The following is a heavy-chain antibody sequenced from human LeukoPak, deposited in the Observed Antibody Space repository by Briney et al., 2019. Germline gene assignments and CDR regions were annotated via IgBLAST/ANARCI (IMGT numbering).Heavy chain of an antibody. CDR3: ARGGQSEASFFGI. Sequence: SETLSLTCAVYGGSFSGYYWSWIHQPPGKGLEWIGEINHSGSTNYNASLESRVTISVDTSKNQFSLKLSSVTAADTAVYYCARGGQSEASFFGIWGQGTMVTVSS. CDR2: INHSGST. V-gene: IGHV4-34*01. D-gene: IGHD5-24*01. J-gene: IGHJ3*02. CDR1: GGSFSGYY.